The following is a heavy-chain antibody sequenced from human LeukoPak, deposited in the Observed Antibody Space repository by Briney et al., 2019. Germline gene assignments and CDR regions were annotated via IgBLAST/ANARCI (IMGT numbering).Heavy chain of an antibody. J-gene: IGHJ6*03. CDR3: ARGEATRDYYYYYMDV. D-gene: IGHD5-12*01. CDR2: IIPIFGTA. V-gene: IGHV1-69*13. Sequence: GASVKVTCKASGGTFSSYAISWVRQAPGQGLEWMGGIIPIFGTANYAQKFQGRVTITADESTSTAYMELSSLRSEDTAVYYCARGEATRDYYYYYMDVWGKGTTVTISS. CDR1: GGTFSSYA.